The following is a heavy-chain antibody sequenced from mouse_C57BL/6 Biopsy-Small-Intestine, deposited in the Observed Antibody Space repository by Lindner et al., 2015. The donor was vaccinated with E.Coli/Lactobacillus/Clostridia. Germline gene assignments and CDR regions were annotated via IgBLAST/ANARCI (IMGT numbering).Heavy chain of an antibody. CDR3: ARTHYYYGSSYDFDY. CDR1: GFTFSDYG. Sequence: VQLQESGGGFVKPGGSLKLSCAASGFTFSDYGMHWVRQAPEKGLEWVAYISSGSSTIYYADTVKGRFTISRDNAKNTLFLQMTSLRSEDTAMYYCARTHYYYGSSYDFDYWGQGTTLTVSS. V-gene: IGHV5-17*01. CDR2: ISSGSSTI. J-gene: IGHJ2*01. D-gene: IGHD1-1*01.